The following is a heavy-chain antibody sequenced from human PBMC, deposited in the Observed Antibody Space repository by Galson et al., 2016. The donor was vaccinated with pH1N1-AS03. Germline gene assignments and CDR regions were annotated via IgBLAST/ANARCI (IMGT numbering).Heavy chain of an antibody. CDR1: GGSISSSSYY. V-gene: IGHV4-39*01. CDR3: ARRVYGDYVNWFDP. D-gene: IGHD4-17*01. Sequence: LSLTCTVSGGSISSSSYYWGWIRQPPGKGLEWIGSIYYSGSTYYNPSLKSRVTISVDTSNNQFSLKLSSVTAADTAVYYCARRVYGDYVNWFDPWGQGTLVTVSS. CDR2: IYYSGST. J-gene: IGHJ5*02.